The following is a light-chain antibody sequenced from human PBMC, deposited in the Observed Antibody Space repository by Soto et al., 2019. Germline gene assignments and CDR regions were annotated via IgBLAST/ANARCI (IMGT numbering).Light chain of an antibody. Sequence: EIVLTQSPGTLSLSPGERATLSCRASQSVGDNYLAWYQQKPGQAPRLLVFGASSRATGIPDRFTGSGSGTDFTLTISDLEPEDFAVYYYQQYGSSPYTFCQGTKVDIK. J-gene: IGKJ2*01. V-gene: IGKV3-20*01. CDR2: GAS. CDR1: QSVGDNY. CDR3: QQYGSSPYT.